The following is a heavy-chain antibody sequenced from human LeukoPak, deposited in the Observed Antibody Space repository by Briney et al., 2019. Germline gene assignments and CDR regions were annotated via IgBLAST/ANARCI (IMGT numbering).Heavy chain of an antibody. CDR1: GGTFSSYA. CDR3: ARGGYDSSGYYLNWFDP. D-gene: IGHD3-22*01. CDR2: IILIFGTA. Sequence: SVKVSCKASGGTFSSYAISWVRQAPGQGLEWMGGIILIFGTANYAQKFQGRVTITADESTSTAYMELSSLRSEDTAVYYCARGGYDSSGYYLNWFDPWGQGTLVTVSS. V-gene: IGHV1-69*13. J-gene: IGHJ5*02.